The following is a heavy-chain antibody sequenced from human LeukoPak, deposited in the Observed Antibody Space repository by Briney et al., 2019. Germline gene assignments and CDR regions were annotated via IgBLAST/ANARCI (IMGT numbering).Heavy chain of an antibody. CDR1: GGSISSYY. V-gene: IGHV4-59*01. CDR2: IYYSGST. CDR3: ARIYAYGEPPGYYYGMDV. J-gene: IGHJ6*02. Sequence: SETLSLTCTVSGGSISSYYWSWIRQPPGKGLEWIGYIYYSGSTNYNPSLKSRVTISVDTSKNQFSLKLSSVTAADTAVYYCARIYAYGEPPGYYYGMDVWGQGTTVTVSS. D-gene: IGHD4-17*01.